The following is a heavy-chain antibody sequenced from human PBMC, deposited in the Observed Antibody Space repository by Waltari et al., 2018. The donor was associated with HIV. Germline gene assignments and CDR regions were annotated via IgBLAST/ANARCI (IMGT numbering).Heavy chain of an antibody. V-gene: IGHV3-30*18. CDR2: ISYDVRNK. D-gene: IGHD6-6*01. Sequence: QVPLLESGGGVVQPGRSLRLSCEVSGFTFRDYGFHWVRQAPGRGVGWVALISYDVRNKNYAESGKGRFTLARDNAKNTLFLQMNSLRAEDTAVYYCAKEDFEYGSSSHLGYWGQGTLVTVSS. J-gene: IGHJ4*02. CDR1: GFTFRDYG. CDR3: AKEDFEYGSSSHLGY.